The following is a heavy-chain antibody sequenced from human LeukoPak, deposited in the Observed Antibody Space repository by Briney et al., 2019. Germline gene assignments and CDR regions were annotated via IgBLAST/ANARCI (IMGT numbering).Heavy chain of an antibody. V-gene: IGHV3-23*01. J-gene: IGHJ4*02. D-gene: IGHD6-19*01. Sequence: GGSLRLSCAASGFTFSSYAMSWVRQAPGKGLEWVSAISGSGGSTYYADSVKGRFTISRDNSKNTLYLQMNSLRAEDTAVYFCATSWTIAVAGRKYYFNYWGQGTLVTVSS. CDR1: GFTFSSYA. CDR3: ATSWTIAVAGRKYYFNY. CDR2: ISGSGGST.